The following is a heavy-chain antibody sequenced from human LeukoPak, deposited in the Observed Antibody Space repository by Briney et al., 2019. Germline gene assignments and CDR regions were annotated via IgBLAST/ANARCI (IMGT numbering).Heavy chain of an antibody. CDR3: ARGRATIVVVPAATAIGY. D-gene: IGHD2-2*01. CDR1: GGSFSGYY. V-gene: IGHV4-34*01. Sequence: SETLSLTCAVYGGSFSGYYWSWIRQPPGKGLEWIGEINHSGSTNYNPSLKSRVTISVDTSKNQFSLKLSSVTAADTAVYYCARGRATIVVVPAATAIGYWGQGTLVTVSS. J-gene: IGHJ4*02. CDR2: INHSGST.